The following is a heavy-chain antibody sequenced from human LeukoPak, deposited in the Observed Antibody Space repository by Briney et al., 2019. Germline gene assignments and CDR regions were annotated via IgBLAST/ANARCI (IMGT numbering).Heavy chain of an antibody. CDR3: AREYSSSSGKALDY. Sequence: SETLSLTCTVSSGSLGSYYWNWLRQPAGKGLEWIGHIYTSGSTNYNPSLKSRVTMSVDTSKNQFSLKLNSVTAADTTFYYCAREYSSSSGKALDYWGQGTLVTVSS. D-gene: IGHD6-6*01. J-gene: IGHJ4*02. V-gene: IGHV4-4*07. CDR2: IYTSGST. CDR1: SGSLGSYY.